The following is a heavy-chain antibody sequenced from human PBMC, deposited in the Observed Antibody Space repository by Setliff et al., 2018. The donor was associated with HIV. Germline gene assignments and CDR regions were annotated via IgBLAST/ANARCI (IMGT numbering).Heavy chain of an antibody. D-gene: IGHD6-19*01. J-gene: IGHJ4*01. V-gene: IGHV1-69*13. Sequence: SVKVSCKAPGGTFSGYAFSWVRQAPGQGFEWMGGSIPVFGTVNYAQKFLGRATITADESTNTSYMELTSLRSEDTAVYYCARNQGDSSGWYAGDYWGHGTLVTV. CDR1: GGTFSGYA. CDR3: ARNQGDSSGWYAGDY. CDR2: SIPVFGTV.